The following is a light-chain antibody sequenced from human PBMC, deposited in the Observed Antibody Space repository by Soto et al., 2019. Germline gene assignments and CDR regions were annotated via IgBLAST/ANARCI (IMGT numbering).Light chain of an antibody. Sequence: DIQMTQSPSALSASVVDRFTITFRASQVIGPVLAWFQQKPGKAPQRLIYAASSLQSGVPSRFSGSGSGTDFTLTISGVQHEDFATYYCQQSYFTPTFGQGTKVDIK. CDR2: AAS. V-gene: IGKV1-39*01. J-gene: IGKJ1*01. CDR1: QVIGPV. CDR3: QQSYFTPT.